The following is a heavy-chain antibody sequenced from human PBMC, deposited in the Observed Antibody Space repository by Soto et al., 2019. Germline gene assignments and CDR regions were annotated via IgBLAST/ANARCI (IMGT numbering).Heavy chain of an antibody. J-gene: IGHJ6*02. CDR3: ATSVTMVRGDV. D-gene: IGHD3-10*01. V-gene: IGHV3-48*01. CDR1: GLTFSSYS. CDR2: ISCSSSTI. Sequence: EVLLVESGGGLVQPGGSLRLSCAASGLTFSSYSMNWVRRAPGKGLEWVSYISCSSSTIYYADSVKGRFHISRDNAKNSLYLQRNSLRAEDTAVYYCATSVTMVRGDVWGQGTTVTVSS.